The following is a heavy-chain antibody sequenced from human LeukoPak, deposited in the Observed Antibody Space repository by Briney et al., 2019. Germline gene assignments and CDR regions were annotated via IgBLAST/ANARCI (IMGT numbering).Heavy chain of an antibody. J-gene: IGHJ4*02. V-gene: IGHV3-7*01. Sequence: GGSLRLSCAASGFAFSTYWMDWVRQAPGKGLEWVGNINQDGSVKHYVDSVRGRFTISRDNARNSVYLQMSALRVEDTAAYYCTRDFVFWGQGSLVTASS. D-gene: IGHD3-3*01. CDR3: TRDFVF. CDR1: GFAFSTYW. CDR2: INQDGSVK.